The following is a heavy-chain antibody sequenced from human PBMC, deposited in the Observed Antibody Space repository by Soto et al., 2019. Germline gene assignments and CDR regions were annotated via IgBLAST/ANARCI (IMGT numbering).Heavy chain of an antibody. J-gene: IGHJ3*02. CDR1: GGSISGYY. CDR2: IYYSGIT. CDR3: ARDNSGYDFGGAFDI. Sequence: SATLSLTCTVSGGSISGYYWSWIRQPPGKGLEWIGYIYYSGITNYNPSLKSRVTISVDTSKNQFSLKLSSVTAADTAVYYCARDNSGYDFGGAFDIWGQGTMVTVSS. V-gene: IGHV4-59*01. D-gene: IGHD5-12*01.